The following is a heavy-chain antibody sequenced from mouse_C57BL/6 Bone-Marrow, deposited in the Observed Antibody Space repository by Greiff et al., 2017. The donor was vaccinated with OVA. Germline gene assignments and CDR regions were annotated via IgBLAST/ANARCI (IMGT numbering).Heavy chain of an antibody. CDR3: ARPLYWYFDV. CDR1: GYTFTSYG. V-gene: IGHV1-81*01. Sequence: VQLQQSGAELARPGASVKLSCKASGYTFTSYGISWVKQRTGQGLEWIGEIYPRSGNTYYNEKFKGKATLTADKSSSTAYMELRSLTSEASAVYFCARPLYWYFDVWGTGTTVTVSS. CDR2: IYPRSGNT. J-gene: IGHJ1*03.